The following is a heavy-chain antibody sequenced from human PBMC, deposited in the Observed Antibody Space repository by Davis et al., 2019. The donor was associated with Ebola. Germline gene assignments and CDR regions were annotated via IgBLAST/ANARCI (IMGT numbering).Heavy chain of an antibody. Sequence: GESLKISCAASGFTFSSYSMNWVRQAPGKGLEWVSYISGSATSTFYADSVKGRFTMSRDNAKNSLYLQMNSLTPEDTAFYYCARVNVVAAGSFDFWGQGTRVTVSA. CDR1: GFTFSSYS. CDR3: ARVNVVAAGSFDF. D-gene: IGHD6-13*01. J-gene: IGHJ4*02. V-gene: IGHV3-21*04. CDR2: ISGSATST.